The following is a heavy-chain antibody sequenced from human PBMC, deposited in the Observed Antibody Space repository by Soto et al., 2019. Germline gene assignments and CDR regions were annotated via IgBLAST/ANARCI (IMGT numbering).Heavy chain of an antibody. D-gene: IGHD3-3*01. V-gene: IGHV2-5*02. Sequence: QITLKESGPTVVKPTQTLTLTCSFSGFSLRSNGVGVAWVRQPPRKALEWLGIIYHDDDKRYSPFLKSRLNINNDTARNQGVLTLANVDPKDSGTYFCAYIVTKARGGLAVPPVFDSWGQGKLVTVSS. J-gene: IGHJ4*02. CDR1: GFSLRSNGVG. CDR3: AYIVTKARGGLAVPPVFDS. CDR2: IYHDDDK.